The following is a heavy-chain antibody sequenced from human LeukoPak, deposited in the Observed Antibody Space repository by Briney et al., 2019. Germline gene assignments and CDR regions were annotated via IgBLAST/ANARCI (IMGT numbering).Heavy chain of an antibody. V-gene: IGHV3-30*02. CDR3: AKYSTTVTTDGDY. D-gene: IGHD4-11*01. CDR1: GFTFSSYG. CDR2: IRHDGSNK. J-gene: IGHJ4*02. Sequence: GGSLRLSCTASGFTFSSYGMHWVRQAPGKGLEWVAFIRHDGSNKYYADSVQGRFTISRDNFRNTLYLRMNSLRPEDTALYYCAKYSTTVTTDGDYWGQGTLVTVSS.